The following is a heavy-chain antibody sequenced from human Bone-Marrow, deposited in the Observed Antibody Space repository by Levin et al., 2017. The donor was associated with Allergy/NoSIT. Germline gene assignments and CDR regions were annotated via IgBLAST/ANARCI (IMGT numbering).Heavy chain of an antibody. D-gene: IGHD6-19*01. CDR3: ARSGIGVAATDY. Sequence: SETLSLTCTVSGGSITTGRDYWGWIRQPPGEGLEWIGTIYTNGGTFYNPSLKSRVTISMDASTNQVSLKMSSVTAADTGVYYCARSGIGVAATDYWGQGTLVSVSS. CDR1: GGSITTGRDY. J-gene: IGHJ4*02. CDR2: IYTNGGT. V-gene: IGHV4-39*01.